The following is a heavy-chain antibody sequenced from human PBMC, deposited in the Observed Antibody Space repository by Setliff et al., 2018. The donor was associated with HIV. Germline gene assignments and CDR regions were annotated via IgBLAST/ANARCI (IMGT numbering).Heavy chain of an antibody. CDR1: GYSISSDYY. CDR2: IYHTGST. D-gene: IGHD3-3*01. V-gene: IGHV4-38-2*02. CDR3: ARGSRQLTIFGVVFKTNYYFMDV. J-gene: IGHJ6*03. Sequence: SETLSLTCTVSGYSISSDYYWGWIRQPPGKGLEWIGSIYHTGSTYYNPSLKSRVTISVDTSKNQFSLTLNSVTAAETAVYYCARGSRQLTIFGVVFKTNYYFMDVWGKGTAVTVSS.